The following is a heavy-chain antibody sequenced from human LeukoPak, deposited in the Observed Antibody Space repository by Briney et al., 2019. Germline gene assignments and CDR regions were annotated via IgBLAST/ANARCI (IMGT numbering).Heavy chain of an antibody. V-gene: IGHV1-69*06. Sequence: SVKVSCKASGGTFSSYAISWVRQAPGQGLEWMGGIIPIFGTANYAQKFQGRVTITADKSTSTAYMELSSLRSEDTAVYYCARDKHRYCSGGSCSQALYWGQGTLVTVSS. CDR2: IIPIFGTA. CDR3: ARDKHRYCSGGSCSQALY. CDR1: GGTFSSYA. J-gene: IGHJ4*02. D-gene: IGHD2-15*01.